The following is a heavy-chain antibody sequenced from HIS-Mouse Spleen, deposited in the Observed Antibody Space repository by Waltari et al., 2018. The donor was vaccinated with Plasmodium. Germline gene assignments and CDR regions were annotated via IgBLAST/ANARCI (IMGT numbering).Heavy chain of an antibody. CDR1: GFTVSSNY. D-gene: IGHD6-6*01. CDR3: ARGMKSSSSAFDI. Sequence: EVQLVESGGGLIQPGGSLRLSCAASGFTVSSNYMSWVRQAPGKGLGWVSVIYSGGSTYYADSGKGRVTSSRDNSKNTLYLQMNSLGAEDTAVYYCARGMKSSSSAFDIWGQGTMVTVSS. CDR2: IYSGGST. J-gene: IGHJ3*02. V-gene: IGHV3-53*01.